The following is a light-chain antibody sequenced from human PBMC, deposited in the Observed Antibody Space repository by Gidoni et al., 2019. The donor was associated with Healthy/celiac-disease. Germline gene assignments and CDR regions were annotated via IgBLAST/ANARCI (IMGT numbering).Light chain of an antibody. CDR3: QQSYSTPRT. CDR2: GAS. V-gene: IGKV1-39*01. CDR1: QSISHS. J-gene: IGKJ1*01. Sequence: DIQITQSPSSLSASEGDRVTITCRESQSISHSLNWYQQKPGKSPKLLIYGASSLQSGVPSRFRGSVSGTDFTLSISSLQPEDFATYYCQQSYSTPRTFGQGTKVEIK.